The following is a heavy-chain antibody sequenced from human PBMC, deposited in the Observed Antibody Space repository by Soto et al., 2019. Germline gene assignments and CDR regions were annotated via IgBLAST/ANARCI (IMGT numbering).Heavy chain of an antibody. V-gene: IGHV4-31*03. CDR3: ARGRGLYGGNSGPIFDY. CDR2: IYYSGST. J-gene: IGHJ4*02. D-gene: IGHD2-21*02. CDR1: GGSISSGGYY. Sequence: NPSETLSLTCTVSGGSISSGGYYWSWIRQHPGKGLEWIGYIYYSGSTYYNPSLKSRVTISVDTSKNQFSLKLSSVTAADTAVYYCARGRGLYGGNSGPIFDYWGQGTLVTVSS.